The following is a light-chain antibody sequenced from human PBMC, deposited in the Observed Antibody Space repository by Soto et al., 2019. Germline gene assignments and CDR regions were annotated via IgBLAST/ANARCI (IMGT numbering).Light chain of an antibody. V-gene: IGKV3D-20*01. CDR1: QRVSNNY. Sequence: EIVLTQSPDTLSLSPGESATLSCGASQRVSNNYLAWYQQKPGLAPRLLIYDASSRATGIPDRFTGSGSGTDFTLTISRLEPEDFAVYYCQKYGNTPLTFGGGTKVDIK. CDR3: QKYGNTPLT. CDR2: DAS. J-gene: IGKJ4*01.